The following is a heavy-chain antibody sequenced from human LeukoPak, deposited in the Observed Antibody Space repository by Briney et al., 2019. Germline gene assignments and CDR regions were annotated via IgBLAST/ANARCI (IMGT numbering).Heavy chain of an antibody. D-gene: IGHD3-22*01. CDR1: GFTFSSYW. Sequence: PGGSLRLSCAASGFTFSSYWMSWVRQAPGRGLEWVANIKQDESEKYYVDSVKGRFTFSRDNAKKSLYLQMNSLRAEDTAIYYCARTTNYDSSRYHYYLDYWGQGTLVTVSS. J-gene: IGHJ4*02. CDR2: IKQDESEK. V-gene: IGHV3-7*05. CDR3: ARTTNYDSSRYHYYLDY.